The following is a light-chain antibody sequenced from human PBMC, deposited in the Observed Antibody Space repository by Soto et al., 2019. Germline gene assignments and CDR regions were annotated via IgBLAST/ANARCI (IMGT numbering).Light chain of an antibody. Sequence: EFVLTQSPGTLSLSPGERATLSCRASQTLRNNYLAWYQQKPGQAPRLLIYDASSRATGIQDRFSGGGSGTDFTLTISRLEPEDFAVYYCQQFSRYPLTFGGGTKVDIK. CDR2: DAS. V-gene: IGKV3-20*01. J-gene: IGKJ4*01. CDR3: QQFSRYPLT. CDR1: QTLRNNY.